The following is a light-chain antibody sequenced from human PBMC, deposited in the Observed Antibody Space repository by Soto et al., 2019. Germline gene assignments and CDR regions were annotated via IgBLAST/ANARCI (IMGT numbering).Light chain of an antibody. CDR2: SDN. J-gene: IGLJ2*01. V-gene: IGLV1-44*01. CDR1: SSNIGSNT. CDR3: AAWDDSLNGLV. Sequence: QSVLTQPPSASGTPGQRVTISCSGSSSNIGSNTVNWYQQLPGTAPKLLIYSDNQRPSVVPDRFSVSKSGTSVSLAISGLQSDDEADYYCAAWDDSLNGLVFGGGTKLTVL.